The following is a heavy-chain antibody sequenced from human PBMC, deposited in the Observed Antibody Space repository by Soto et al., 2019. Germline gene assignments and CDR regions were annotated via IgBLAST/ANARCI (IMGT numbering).Heavy chain of an antibody. V-gene: IGHV3-23*01. CDR1: GFTFSNYA. J-gene: IGHJ4*02. CDR2: ISGSGGST. Sequence: EVQLLESGGGLVQPGGSLRLSCAASGFTFSNYAMSWVRQAPGKGLEWVSAISGSGGSTYYEDSVKGRFTISRDNSKNTLYLQRKNLRAEDTGLYYCARGCYFSSSTRCYREWGQGTLVTVSS. D-gene: IGHD2-2*02. CDR3: ARGCYFSSSTRCYRE.